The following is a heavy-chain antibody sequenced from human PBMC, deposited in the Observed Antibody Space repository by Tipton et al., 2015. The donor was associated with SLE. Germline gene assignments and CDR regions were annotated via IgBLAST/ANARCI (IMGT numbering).Heavy chain of an antibody. CDR3: ATSTDPFNTSGYFDY. V-gene: IGHV3-23*03. Sequence: SLRLSCAASGFTFSSYAMSWVRQAPGKGLEWVSVIYSGGSSTYYADSVKGRFTISRDNSKNTLYLQMNSLRAEDTAVYYCATSTDPFNTSGYFDYWGQGTLVTVSS. D-gene: IGHD1-1*01. CDR1: GFTFSSYA. J-gene: IGHJ4*02. CDR2: IYSGGSST.